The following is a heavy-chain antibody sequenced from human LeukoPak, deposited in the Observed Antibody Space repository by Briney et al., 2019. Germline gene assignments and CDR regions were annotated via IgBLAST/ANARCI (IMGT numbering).Heavy chain of an antibody. Sequence: PGGSLRLSCAASGFTFSSHGMHWVRQAPGKGLEWVAVIWYDGSNKYHADSVKGRFTISRDNSKNTLYLQMNSLRAEDTAGYYCAKDLSTATDAFDIWGQGTMVTVSS. CDR1: GFTFSSHG. D-gene: IGHD6-25*01. V-gene: IGHV3-33*06. CDR2: IWYDGSNK. J-gene: IGHJ3*02. CDR3: AKDLSTATDAFDI.